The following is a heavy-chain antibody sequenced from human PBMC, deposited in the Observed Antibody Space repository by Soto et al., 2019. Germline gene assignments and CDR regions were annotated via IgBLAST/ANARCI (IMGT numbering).Heavy chain of an antibody. CDR1: GGSISSSSYY. J-gene: IGHJ4*02. Sequence: SETLSLTCTVSGGSISSSSYYWGWIRQPPGKGLEWIGSIYYSGSTYYNPSLKSRVTISVDTSKNQFSLKLSSVTAEDTAVYFCAKDFDYFDSSGLFDYWGQGTLVTVSS. CDR3: AKDFDYFDSSGLFDY. V-gene: IGHV4-39*07. D-gene: IGHD3-22*01. CDR2: IYYSGST.